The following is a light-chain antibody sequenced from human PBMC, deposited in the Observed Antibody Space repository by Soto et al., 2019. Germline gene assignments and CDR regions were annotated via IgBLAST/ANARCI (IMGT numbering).Light chain of an antibody. Sequence: DMPMTHSPTTLSASVGDIVTISCRASQTIRSWLARYQQKPGKAPKVLIYDASTVESGVPSRFSGSGFRTEFTLTISSVQPDDFATYYCQYFNCYFGEGTKMEIK. CDR2: DAS. V-gene: IGKV1-5*01. J-gene: IGKJ2*01. CDR1: QTIRSW. CDR3: QYFNCY.